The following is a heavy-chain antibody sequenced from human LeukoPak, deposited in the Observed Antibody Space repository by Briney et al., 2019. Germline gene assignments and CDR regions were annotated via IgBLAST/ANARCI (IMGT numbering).Heavy chain of an antibody. CDR1: GFTVSSNY. Sequence: GGSLRLSCAASGFTVSSNYMSWVRQAPGKGLEWVSVIYSVGSTYYADSVKGRFTISRDNSKNTLYLQMNSLRAEDTAVYYCARASYASSSAPWGQGTLVTVSS. D-gene: IGHD2-2*01. CDR2: IYSVGST. V-gene: IGHV3-53*01. J-gene: IGHJ5*02. CDR3: ARASYASSSAP.